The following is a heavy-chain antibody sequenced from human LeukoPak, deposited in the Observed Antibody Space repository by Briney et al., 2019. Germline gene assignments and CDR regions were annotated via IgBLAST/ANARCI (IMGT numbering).Heavy chain of an antibody. CDR3: ARRMATVTDAFDI. J-gene: IGHJ3*02. CDR1: GDSLTSHF. D-gene: IGHD5-24*01. V-gene: IGHV4-59*08. Sequence: SETLSLTCNVSGDSLTSHFWSWIRQTPGKGLKWIGYVFHSGTTNYSPSLKSRVTISLDTSKKQFYLRLASVTPADTAVYYCARRMATVTDAFDIWGRGTMVSVSS. CDR2: VFHSGTT.